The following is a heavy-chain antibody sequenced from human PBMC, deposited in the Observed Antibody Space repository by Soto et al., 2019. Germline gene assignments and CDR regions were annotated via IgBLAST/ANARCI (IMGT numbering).Heavy chain of an antibody. CDR1: GGTFSRNA. CDR2: IIPIFGTA. V-gene: IGHV1-69*12. J-gene: IGHJ4*02. CDR3: TRQGAGSYYWYDFEY. D-gene: IGHD3-10*01. Sequence: QVQLVQSGAEVKKPGSSVKVSCKASGGTFSRNAINWVRQAPGQGLEWMGGIIPIFGTANYARKFQGRVTITADESTSTAYMELSRLTSEDTAVYYCTRQGAGSYYWYDFEYWCQGTLVTVSS.